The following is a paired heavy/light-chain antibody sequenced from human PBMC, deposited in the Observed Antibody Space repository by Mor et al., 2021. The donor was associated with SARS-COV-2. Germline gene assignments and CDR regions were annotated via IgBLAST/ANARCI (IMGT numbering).Heavy chain of an antibody. J-gene: IGHJ6*02. V-gene: IGHV3-53*01. CDR1: GFTVSSNY. CDR3: ARVQGPTDPGYCSSTSCPYYGMDV. Sequence: EVQLVESGGGLIQPGGSLRLSCAASGFTVSSNYMNWVRQAPGKGLEWVSVIYSGGSTYYADSVKGRFTISRDYSKNTLYLQMNSLRAEDTAVYYCARVQGPTDPGYCSSTSCPYYGMDVWGQGTTVTVSS. CDR2: IYSGGST. D-gene: IGHD2-2*01.
Light chain of an antibody. Sequence: DIVMTQSPLSLPVTPGEPASISCRSSQSLLHSNGYNFLDWFLQKPGQSPQLLISLGSLRASGVPDRFSGSGSGTDFTLKISRVEAEDVGVYYCMQGLQTPTFGQGTRLEIK. CDR1: QSLLHSNGYNF. CDR2: LGS. V-gene: IGKV2-28*01. CDR3: MQGLQTPT. J-gene: IGKJ5*01.